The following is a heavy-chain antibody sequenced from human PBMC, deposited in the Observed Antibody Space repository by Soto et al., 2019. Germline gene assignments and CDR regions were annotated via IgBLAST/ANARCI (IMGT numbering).Heavy chain of an antibody. V-gene: IGHV1-8*01. D-gene: IGHD3-3*01. CDR2: MNPNSGNT. Sequence: QVQLVQSGAEVKKPGASVKVSCKASGYTFTSYDINWERQATGQGLELMGWMNPNSGNTGYAQKLQGRVTMTRNTSISTTYMELSSLRSEDTAVYYCARGRRHDFWRTYGMDVWGQGTTVTVSS. CDR1: GYTFTSYD. CDR3: ARGRRHDFWRTYGMDV. J-gene: IGHJ6*02.